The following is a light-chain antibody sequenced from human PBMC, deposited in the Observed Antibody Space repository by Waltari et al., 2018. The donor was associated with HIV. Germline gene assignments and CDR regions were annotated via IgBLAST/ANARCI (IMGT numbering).Light chain of an antibody. CDR2: DVS. CDR1: TRDVVGYNY. J-gene: IGLJ3*02. Sequence: QSALTQPASVSGSPGPSITISCTGTTRDVVGYNYVSWYQQHPGKAPKLMLYDVSKRPAGVSNRFSGSKSGNTASLTISGLQAEDEADYYCCSYAGSSTWVFGGGTKLTVL. V-gene: IGLV2-23*02. CDR3: CSYAGSSTWV.